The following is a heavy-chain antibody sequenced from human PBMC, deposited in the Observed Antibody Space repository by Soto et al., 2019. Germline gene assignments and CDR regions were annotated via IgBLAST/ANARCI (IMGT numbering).Heavy chain of an antibody. J-gene: IGHJ4*02. CDR2: IRSKANNDAT. Sequence: GVSLRLSCAASGFTFSDSAVHWVRQASGKGLEWVGRIRSKANNDATAYDESVKGRFTISRDDSKNTAYLQMNSLKIEDTAVYYCTSSEDCTKGVCDYWGQGTMVTVSS. CDR1: GFTFSDSA. D-gene: IGHD2-8*01. V-gene: IGHV3-73*01. CDR3: TSSEDCTKGVCDY.